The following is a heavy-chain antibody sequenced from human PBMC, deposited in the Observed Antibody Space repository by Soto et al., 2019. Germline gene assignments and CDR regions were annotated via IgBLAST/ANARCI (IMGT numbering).Heavy chain of an antibody. J-gene: IGHJ5*02. CDR1: GVSASSGIYY. Sequence: QVQLQESGPGLVKPSETLSLTCTVSGVSASSGIYYWSWLRQPPGKGLEWIGYIYYSGITNYHPSLKCRVTISVDTSKNQFSLKLSSVTAADTAVYYCARALEYRRPAGGWFDPWGKGTLVTVSS. CDR2: IYYSGIT. CDR3: ARALEYRRPAGGWFDP. V-gene: IGHV4-61*01. D-gene: IGHD6-6*01.